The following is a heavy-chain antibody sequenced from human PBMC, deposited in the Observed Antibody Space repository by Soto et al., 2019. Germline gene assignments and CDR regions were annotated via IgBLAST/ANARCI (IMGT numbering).Heavy chain of an antibody. D-gene: IGHD5-18*01. V-gene: IGHV4-30-4*01. CDR2: ISHSETT. CDR1: GSYITSGDYH. CDR3: ARVGGYSYHLYGMDV. J-gene: IGHJ6*02. Sequence: SETLSLTCSVSGSYITSGDYHWTWIRQAPGKGLEWIGYISHSETTYYSPALKNRIIISSDFSMNQFSLRLNSVTAADTAVYFCARVGGYSYHLYGMDVWGQGTTVTVS.